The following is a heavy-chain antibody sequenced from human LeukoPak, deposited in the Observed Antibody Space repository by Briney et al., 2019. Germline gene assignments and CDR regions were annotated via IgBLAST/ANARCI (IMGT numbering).Heavy chain of an antibody. V-gene: IGHV3-48*03. CDR1: GFTFSSYE. Sequence: GGSLRLSCAASGFTFSSYEMNWVRQAPGKGLEWVSYISSSGNTISYADSVKGRFTISRDNAKNSLYLQMNSLRAGDTAVYYCAREGVDIVLIFGWGQGALVTVSS. CDR2: ISSSGNTI. CDR3: AREGVDIVLIFG. J-gene: IGHJ4*02. D-gene: IGHD2-8*01.